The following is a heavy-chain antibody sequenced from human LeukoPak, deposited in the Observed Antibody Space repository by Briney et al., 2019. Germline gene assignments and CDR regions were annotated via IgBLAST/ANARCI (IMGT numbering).Heavy chain of an antibody. CDR3: AREKGFRMGFDI. CDR1: GFTFTSSA. D-gene: IGHD1-14*01. J-gene: IGHJ3*02. CDR2: INGGNGNT. V-gene: IGHV1-3*01. Sequence: ASVKVSCKASGFTFTSSAIHWMRQAPGQRLEWMGRINGGNGNTKFSQNFQGRVTITRDTSASTAYMELSSLRSEDTAMYYCAREKGFRMGFDIWGQGTMVTVSS.